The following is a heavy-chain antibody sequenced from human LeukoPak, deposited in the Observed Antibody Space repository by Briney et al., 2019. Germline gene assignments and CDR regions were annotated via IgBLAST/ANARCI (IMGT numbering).Heavy chain of an antibody. J-gene: IGHJ4*02. CDR2: IKQDGSEN. CDR1: GFTFNTYY. V-gene: IGHV3-7*01. Sequence: GGSLRLSCAASGFTFNTYYMTWVRQAPGKGLEWVAGIKQDGSENYYMDSVKGRFTISRDNSRNSLYLQMNSLRAEATAVYFCARERYCTSATCYVGVPFDSWGQGTLVTVSS. D-gene: IGHD2-2*01. CDR3: ARERYCTSATCYVGVPFDS.